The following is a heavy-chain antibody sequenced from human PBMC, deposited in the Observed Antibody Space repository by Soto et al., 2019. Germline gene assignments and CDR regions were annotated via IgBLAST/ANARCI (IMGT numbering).Heavy chain of an antibody. D-gene: IGHD2-2*01. CDR1: GYSFTSYW. J-gene: IGHJ6*03. Sequence: GESLKISCKGSGYSFTSYWIGWVRQMPGKGLEWMGIIYPGDSDTRYSPSFQGQVTISADKSISTAYLQWSSLKASDTAMYYCARLGTLGYCSSTSCAKNYYYYYYMDVWGKGTTVTVSS. CDR3: ARLGTLGYCSSTSCAKNYYYYYYMDV. V-gene: IGHV5-51*01. CDR2: IYPGDSDT.